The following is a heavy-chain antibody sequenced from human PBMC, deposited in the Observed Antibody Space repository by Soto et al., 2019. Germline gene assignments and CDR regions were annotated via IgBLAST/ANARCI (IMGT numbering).Heavy chain of an antibody. D-gene: IGHD5-18*01. J-gene: IGHJ4*02. CDR1: GGTFSSYA. CDR2: VIPIFGTA. Sequence: QVQLVQSGAEVKKPGSSVKVSCKASGGTFSSYAISWVRQAPGQGLEWMGGVIPIFGTANYAQKFQGRVTITADASTRTRFTELSCRRSESPAVYYCAGGDPTAMVPVFDYWGQGTLVTVSS. CDR3: AGGDPTAMVPVFDY. V-gene: IGHV1-69*12.